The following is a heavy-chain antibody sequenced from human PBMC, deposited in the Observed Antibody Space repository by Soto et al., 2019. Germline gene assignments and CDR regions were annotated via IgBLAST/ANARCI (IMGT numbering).Heavy chain of an antibody. Sequence: GASVKVSCKASGGTFSSYAISWVRQALGQGLEWMGGIIPIFGTANYAQKFQGRVTITADESTSTAYMELSSLRSEDTAVYYCARGTDGYNDYYYGMDVWGQGTTVTVSS. CDR3: ARGTDGYNDYYYGMDV. D-gene: IGHD5-12*01. V-gene: IGHV1-69*13. CDR1: GGTFSSYA. CDR2: IIPIFGTA. J-gene: IGHJ6*02.